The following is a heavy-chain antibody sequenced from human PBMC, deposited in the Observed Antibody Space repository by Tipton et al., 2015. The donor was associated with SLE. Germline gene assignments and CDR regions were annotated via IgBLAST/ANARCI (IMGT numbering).Heavy chain of an antibody. J-gene: IGHJ4*02. Sequence: QSGPEVKKPGASVRVSCKASGYTFNTRGFICVRQAPGQGLEWMGWITPYNGQSDFAQNFQARATMTTDTSTGTAYLELMTLRSDDATVNFCGGWEGYGDYPINYWGQGPLVTVSS. CDR2: ITPYNGQS. CDR1: GYTFNTRG. D-gene: IGHD4-17*01. V-gene: IGHV1-18*01. CDR3: GGWEGYGDYPINY.